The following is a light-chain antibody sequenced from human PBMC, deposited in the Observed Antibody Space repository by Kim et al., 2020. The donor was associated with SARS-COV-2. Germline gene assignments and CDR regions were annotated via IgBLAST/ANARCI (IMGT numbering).Light chain of an antibody. CDR2: GNS. Sequence: RVTMSCTGSSSNIGAGYDVHWYQQLPGTAPKLLIYGNSNRPSGVPDRFSGSKSGTPASLAITGLQAEDEADYYCQSYDSSLSGWMFGGGTQLTVL. CDR3: QSYDSSLSGWM. V-gene: IGLV1-40*01. CDR1: SSNIGAGYD. J-gene: IGLJ3*02.